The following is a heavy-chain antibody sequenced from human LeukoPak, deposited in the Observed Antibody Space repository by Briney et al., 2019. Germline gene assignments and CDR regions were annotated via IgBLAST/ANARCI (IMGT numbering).Heavy chain of an antibody. CDR2: ISSSSSYI. D-gene: IGHD5-12*01. CDR3: ARVARGYSGYDTFDP. J-gene: IGHJ5*02. V-gene: IGHV3-21*01. Sequence: GGSLRLSCAASGFTFSSYSMNWVRQAPGKGLEWVSPISSSSSYIYYADSVKGRFTISRDNAKNSLYLQMNSLRAEDTAVYYCARVARGYSGYDTFDPWGQGTLVTVSS. CDR1: GFTFSSYS.